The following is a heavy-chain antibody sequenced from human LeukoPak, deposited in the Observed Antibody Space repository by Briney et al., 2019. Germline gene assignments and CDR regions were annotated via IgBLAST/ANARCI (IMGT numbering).Heavy chain of an antibody. CDR3: ARAYSSSSGRDAFDS. Sequence: GGSLRLSCAASGFTFNSYNMNWVRQAPGKGLEWVSYISSSSSTIYYADSVKGRFTISRDSAKTSLFLQMNSLRNEDTAVYYCARAYSSSSGRDAFDSWGLGTLVTVSS. D-gene: IGHD6-6*01. CDR1: GFTFNSYN. CDR2: ISSSSSTI. J-gene: IGHJ3*02. V-gene: IGHV3-48*02.